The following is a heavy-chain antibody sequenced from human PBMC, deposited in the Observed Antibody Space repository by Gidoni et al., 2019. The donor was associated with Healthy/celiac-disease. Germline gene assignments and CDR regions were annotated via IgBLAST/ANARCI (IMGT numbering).Heavy chain of an antibody. V-gene: IGHV3-23*01. CDR3: AKDLRELRAEYFQH. CDR1: GFNFRSYA. CDR2: ISGSGGST. J-gene: IGHJ1*01. D-gene: IGHD1-26*01. Sequence: EVQLLESGGGLVQPGGSLRLPCAAPGFNFRSYAMSWVRQAPGKGLEWVSAISGSGGSTYYADSVKGRFTISRDNSKNTLYLQMNSLRAEDTAVYYCAKDLRELRAEYFQHWGQGTLVTVSS.